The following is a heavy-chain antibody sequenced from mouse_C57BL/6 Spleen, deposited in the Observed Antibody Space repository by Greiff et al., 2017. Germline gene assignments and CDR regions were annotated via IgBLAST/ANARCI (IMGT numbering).Heavy chain of an antibody. CDR2: IYPRSGNT. J-gene: IGHJ3*01. CDR1: GYTFTSYG. Sequence: VKLMESGAELARPGASVKLSCKASGYTFTSYGISWVKQRTGQGLEWIGEIYPRSGNTYYNEKFKGKATLTADKSSSTAYMELRSLTSEDSAVYFCASLVWFAYWGQGTLVTVSA. V-gene: IGHV1-81*01. CDR3: ASLVWFAY.